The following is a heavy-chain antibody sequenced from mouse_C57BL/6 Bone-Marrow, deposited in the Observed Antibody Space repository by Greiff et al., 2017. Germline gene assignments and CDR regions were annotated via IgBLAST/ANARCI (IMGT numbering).Heavy chain of an antibody. V-gene: IGHV1-53*01. D-gene: IGHD1-1*01. J-gene: IGHJ1*03. CDR1: GYTFTSYW. CDR3: ARWCTTVVATWYFDV. Sequence: QVQLQQPGTELVKPGASVKLSCKASGYTFTSYWMHWVKQRPGQGLEWIGNINPSNGGTHYNEKFKSKATLTVDKSSSTAYMQLSSLTSEDSAVYYCARWCTTVVATWYFDVWGTGTTVTVSS. CDR2: INPSNGGT.